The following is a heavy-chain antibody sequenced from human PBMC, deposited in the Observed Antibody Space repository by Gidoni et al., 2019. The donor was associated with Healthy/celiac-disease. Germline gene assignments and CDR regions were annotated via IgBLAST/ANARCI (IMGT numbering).Heavy chain of an antibody. J-gene: IGHJ6*02. V-gene: IGHV3-48*02. CDR3: ARDGRYYDSSGYSYYYYYYGMDV. Sequence: EVQLVESGGGLVQPGGSRSLSCAASGFTFSGYSLTWVRKAPGKGLEWGSYISSSSSTIYYADSVKGRFTISRDNAKNALYLQMNSLSDEDTAVYYCARDGRYYDSSGYSYYYYYYGMDVWGQGTTVTVSS. D-gene: IGHD3-22*01. CDR1: GFTFSGYS. CDR2: ISSSSSTI.